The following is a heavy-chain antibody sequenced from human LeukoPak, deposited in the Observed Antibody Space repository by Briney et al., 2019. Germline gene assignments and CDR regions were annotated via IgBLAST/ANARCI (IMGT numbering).Heavy chain of an antibody. Sequence: SETLSLTCTVSCDSFTNTVDFLGWIRPPPRNGLEGIGSINYLGKTYYNPDLKSRVIISVDTSKNQVSLRLSSGTAAETAVYYCARSSYSSGRFGGLDVWGQGTTVTVSS. V-gene: IGHV4-39*01. CDR2: INYLGKT. CDR3: ARSSYSSGRFGGLDV. D-gene: IGHD3-22*01. CDR1: CDSFTNTVDF. J-gene: IGHJ6*02.